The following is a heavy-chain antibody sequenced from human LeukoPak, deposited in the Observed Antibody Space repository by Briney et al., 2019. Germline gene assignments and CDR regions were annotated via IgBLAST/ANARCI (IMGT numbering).Heavy chain of an antibody. Sequence: ASVKVSCKASGGTFSSYAISWVRQAPGQGLEWMGGIIPIFGTANYAQKFQGRVTITADKSTSTAYMELRSLRSDDTAVYYCARHSVVASIDYWGQGTLVTVSS. V-gene: IGHV1-69*06. CDR1: GGTFSSYA. J-gene: IGHJ4*02. CDR3: ARHSVVASIDY. D-gene: IGHD5-12*01. CDR2: IIPIFGTA.